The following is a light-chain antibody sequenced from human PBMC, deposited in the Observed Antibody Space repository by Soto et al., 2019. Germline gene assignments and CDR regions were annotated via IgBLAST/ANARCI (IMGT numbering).Light chain of an antibody. CDR1: QSVRSSS. J-gene: IGKJ4*01. V-gene: IGKV3-20*01. Sequence: PGDRATLSCRASQSVRSSSFAWYQQNPGQAPRLLIFGTSATATGIPDRFRGGGSGTEFTLTITRLEPEDFAVYYCQQYGNSRFTFGRGTKLEIK. CDR2: GTS. CDR3: QQYGNSRFT.